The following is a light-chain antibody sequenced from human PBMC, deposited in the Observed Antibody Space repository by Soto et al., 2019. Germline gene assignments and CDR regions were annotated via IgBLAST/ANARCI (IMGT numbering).Light chain of an antibody. Sequence: EIVLTQSPGTLSLSPGERATLSCRASQSVSANKLAWYQHKRGQAPRLLISGASDRAIGIPDRFSGSGSWTEFPLTISRLEPEDFAVDDCQQYGNTSPVTFGQGTKLEI. CDR2: GAS. CDR3: QQYGNTSPVT. V-gene: IGKV3-20*01. J-gene: IGKJ2*01. CDR1: QSVSANK.